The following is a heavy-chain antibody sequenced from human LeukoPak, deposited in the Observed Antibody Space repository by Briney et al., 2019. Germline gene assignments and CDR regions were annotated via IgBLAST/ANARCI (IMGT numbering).Heavy chain of an antibody. V-gene: IGHV3-23*01. CDR3: AKDLRRLYSGSPHEKSFDY. CDR1: GFTFSSYA. D-gene: IGHD1-26*01. Sequence: PGGSLRLSCAASGFTFSSYAMSWVRQAPGKGLEWVSAISGSGGSTYYADSVRGRFTISRDNSKNTLYLQMNSLKAEDTAVYYCAKDLRRLYSGSPHEKSFDYWGQGTLVTVSS. J-gene: IGHJ4*02. CDR2: ISGSGGST.